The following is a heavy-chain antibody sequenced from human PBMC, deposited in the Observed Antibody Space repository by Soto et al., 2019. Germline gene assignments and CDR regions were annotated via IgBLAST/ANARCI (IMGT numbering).Heavy chain of an antibody. V-gene: IGHV4-31*03. CDR3: ARDDSSGSH. CDR2: IYYSGST. D-gene: IGHD3-22*01. CDR1: GGSISSGGYY. J-gene: IGHJ4*02. Sequence: SETLSLTCTVSGGSISSGGYYWSWIPQHPGQGREGIGYIYYSGSTYYNPSHKSRVTISVDTSKNQFSMKLSSVTAEDAAVYYCARDDSSGSHWGQGTLVTVSS.